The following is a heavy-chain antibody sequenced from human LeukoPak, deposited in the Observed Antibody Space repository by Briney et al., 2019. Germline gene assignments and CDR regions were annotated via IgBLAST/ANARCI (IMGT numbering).Heavy chain of an antibody. CDR3: AKAISMAHGMDI. V-gene: IGHV3-30*02. Sequence: GGSLRLSCAASGFTFSTYGMHWVRQAPGKGLEWVAFIRFDETNRYYADSVKGRFTISRDNPRNSLYLQMNSLRPEDTAIYYCAKAISMAHGMDIWGKGTTVTISS. J-gene: IGHJ6*04. CDR1: GFTFSTYG. CDR2: IRFDETNR. D-gene: IGHD3-3*02.